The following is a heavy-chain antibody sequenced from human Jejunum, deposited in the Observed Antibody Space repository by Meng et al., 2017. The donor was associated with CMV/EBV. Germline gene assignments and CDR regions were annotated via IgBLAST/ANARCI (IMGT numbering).Heavy chain of an antibody. CDR2: IRYDGSNK. CDR1: SYG. CDR3: AKDGSDGVYDDYTNWSEHFRH. D-gene: IGHD4-11*01. J-gene: IGHJ1*01. V-gene: IGHV3-30*02. Sequence: SYGMHVGGKPTGKGLGWVTLIRYDGSNKYYADSVKGRYTISRDKSKNTLYLQMNSLRAEDTAVYYCAKDGSDGVYDDYTNWSEHFRHWGQGTLVTVSS.